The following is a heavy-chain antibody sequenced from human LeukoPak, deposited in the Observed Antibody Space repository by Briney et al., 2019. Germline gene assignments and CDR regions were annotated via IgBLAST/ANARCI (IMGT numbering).Heavy chain of an antibody. CDR2: IFSNDEN. Sequence: ESGPVLVNPTETLTLTCNVSGFSLSNARMGVSWIRQPPGKALEWLAHIFSNDENTYITTLKSRLTISKDTSKSQVVLTMTNMDPVDTATYYCARMMEDIVVVPAPNWFDPWGQGTLVTVSS. D-gene: IGHD2-2*01. CDR1: GFSLSNARMG. V-gene: IGHV2-26*01. CDR3: ARMMEDIVVVPAPNWFDP. J-gene: IGHJ5*02.